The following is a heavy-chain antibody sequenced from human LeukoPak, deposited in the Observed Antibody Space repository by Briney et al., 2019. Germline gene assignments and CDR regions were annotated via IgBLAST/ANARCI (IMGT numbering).Heavy chain of an antibody. CDR3: AGDMISLITMVRGVIIDY. CDR2: ISSSSSYI. V-gene: IGHV3-21*01. Sequence: GGSLRLSCAASGFTFSSYSMNWVRQAPGKGLEWVSSISSSSSYIYYADSVEGRFTISRDNAKNSLYLQMNSLRAEDTAVYYCAGDMISLITMVRGVIIDYWGQGTLVTVSS. D-gene: IGHD3-10*01. J-gene: IGHJ4*02. CDR1: GFTFSSYS.